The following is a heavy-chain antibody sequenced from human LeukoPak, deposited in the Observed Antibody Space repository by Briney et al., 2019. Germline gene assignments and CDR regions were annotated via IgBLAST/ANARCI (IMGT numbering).Heavy chain of an antibody. CDR1: GFTFSSYG. CDR3: AKEISLNDAFDI. CDR2: IWYDGNK. V-gene: IGHV3-33*06. D-gene: IGHD2-15*01. Sequence: GGSLRLPCAASGFTFSSYGMHWVRQAPGKGLECVAIIWYDGNKYYADSVKGRFTISRDNSKNTLYLQINSLRAEDTAMYYCAKEISLNDAFDIWGQGTMVTVSS. J-gene: IGHJ3*02.